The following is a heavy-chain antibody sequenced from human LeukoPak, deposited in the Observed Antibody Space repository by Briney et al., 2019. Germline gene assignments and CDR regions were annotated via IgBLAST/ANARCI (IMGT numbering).Heavy chain of an antibody. CDR2: ISGSGGGT. J-gene: IGHJ4*02. CDR3: ASAPAYDILNGYSQPDY. Sequence: GGSLRLSCAASGFTFRSYAMSWVRQAPGKGLDWVSGISGSGGGTFYADYVKGRFTISRDNSKSTLYLQMNSLRAEDSAVYYFASAPAYDILNGYSQPDYWGQGTLVTVSS. V-gene: IGHV3-23*01. D-gene: IGHD3-9*01. CDR1: GFTFRSYA.